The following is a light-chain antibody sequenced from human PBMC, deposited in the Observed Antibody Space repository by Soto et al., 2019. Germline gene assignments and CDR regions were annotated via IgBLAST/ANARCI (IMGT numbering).Light chain of an antibody. V-gene: IGLV2-14*01. CDR2: EVS. J-gene: IGLJ2*01. Sequence: QSALTQPASVSGSPGQSITISCTGTSSDVGDYNFVSWYQQHPGKVPKLMIYEVSNRPSGVSNRFSGSKSGSTASLTISGLQAEDEADYYFSSKTPSNNVLFGGGTKLTVL. CDR1: SSDVGDYNF. CDR3: SSKTPSNNVL.